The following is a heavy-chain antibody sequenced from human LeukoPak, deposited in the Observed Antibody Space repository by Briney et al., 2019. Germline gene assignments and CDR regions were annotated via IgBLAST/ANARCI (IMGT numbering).Heavy chain of an antibody. J-gene: IGHJ1*01. CDR1: GLTFSRYA. D-gene: IGHD4-11*01. CDR2: LSYDGSNK. Sequence: GRSLRLSCAASGLTFSRYAMNWVRQAPGKGLEWVAVLSYDGSNKYYADSVRGRFTISRDNSKNTLYLQMNSLRAEDTAVYYCARQGSNWYFEYFQHWGQGTLVTVSS. V-gene: IGHV3-30-3*01. CDR3: ARQGSNWYFEYFQH.